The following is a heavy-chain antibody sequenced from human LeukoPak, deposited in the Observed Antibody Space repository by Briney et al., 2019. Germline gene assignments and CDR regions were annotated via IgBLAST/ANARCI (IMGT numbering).Heavy chain of an antibody. CDR3: AKDVIVVVPAADTPN. Sequence: GGSLRLSCAASGFTFSTYAMNWVRQAPGKRLEWVSSITATGRDTYYALSVKGRITISRDNSKNTLYLQMNSLRADDTALYYCAKDVIVVVPAADTPNWGQGTLVTVSS. J-gene: IGHJ4*02. V-gene: IGHV3-23*01. CDR2: ITATGRDT. D-gene: IGHD2-2*01. CDR1: GFTFSTYA.